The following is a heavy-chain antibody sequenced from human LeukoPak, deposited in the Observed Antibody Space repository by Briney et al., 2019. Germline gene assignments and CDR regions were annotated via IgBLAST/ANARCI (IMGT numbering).Heavy chain of an antibody. Sequence: GAVKVSCMDSRDTFTGYGISWVRPAPGQGVAWMGWISAYNGNTIYAQKPQGRVTMTTATSPSTAYMSLRRLRSEATAVYYCAKFDGDYGKYFYSYSMVVWGEGTTVTASS. CDR3: AKFDGDYGKYFYSYSMVV. J-gene: IGHJ6*04. CDR2: ISAYNGNT. D-gene: IGHD4-11*01. CDR1: RDTFTGYG. V-gene: IGHV1-18*01.